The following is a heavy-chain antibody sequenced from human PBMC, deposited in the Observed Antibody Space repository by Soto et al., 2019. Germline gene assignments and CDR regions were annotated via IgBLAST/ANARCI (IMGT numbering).Heavy chain of an antibody. J-gene: IGHJ3*02. CDR1: GGSISSYY. Sequence: SETLSLTCTVSGGSISSYYWSWVRQPPGKGLEWIGYIYYSGSTNYNPSLKSRVTISVDTSKNQFSLKLSSVTAADTAVYYCARDLRVYNWNRGIGAGAGDAFDIWGQGTMVTVSS. CDR2: IYYSGST. V-gene: IGHV4-59*01. D-gene: IGHD1-20*01. CDR3: ARDLRVYNWNRGIGAGAGDAFDI.